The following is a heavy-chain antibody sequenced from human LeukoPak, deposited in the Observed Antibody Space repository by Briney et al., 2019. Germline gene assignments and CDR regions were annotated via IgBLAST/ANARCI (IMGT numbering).Heavy chain of an antibody. J-gene: IGHJ5*02. Sequence: ASVKVSCKASGYTFTGYYMHWVRQAPGQGLAWMGWINPNSGGTNYAQKFQGRVTMTRDTSISTASMGLSRLRSYDPAVYYCARDLVSIFGVVRGRSIGGGFDPWGQGTPVTVSS. D-gene: IGHD3-3*01. CDR2: INPNSGGT. CDR1: GYTFTGYY. V-gene: IGHV1-2*02. CDR3: ARDLVSIFGVVRGRSIGGGFDP.